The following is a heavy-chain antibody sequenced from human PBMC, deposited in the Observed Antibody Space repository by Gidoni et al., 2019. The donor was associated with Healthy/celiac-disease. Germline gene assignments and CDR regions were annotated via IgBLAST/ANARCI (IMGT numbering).Heavy chain of an antibody. Sequence: GEINHSGSTNYNPSLKSRVTISVDTSKNQFSLKLSSVTAADTAVYYCARGLYSSSWLYYFDYWGQGTLVTVSS. CDR3: ARGLYSSSWLYYFDY. J-gene: IGHJ4*02. CDR2: INHSGST. V-gene: IGHV4-34*01. D-gene: IGHD6-6*01.